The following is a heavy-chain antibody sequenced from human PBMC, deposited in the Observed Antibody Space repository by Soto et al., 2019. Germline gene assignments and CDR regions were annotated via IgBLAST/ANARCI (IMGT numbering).Heavy chain of an antibody. CDR1: GYTFTDYY. V-gene: IGHV1-69-2*01. D-gene: IGHD2-15*01. J-gene: IGHJ5*02. CDR3: ATFARRYCSGGSCFGWFDP. Sequence: EVQLVQSGAEVKKPGATVKISCKVSGYTFTDYYMHWVQQAPGKGLEWMGLVDPEDGETIYAEKFQGRVTITADTSTDTAYMELSSLRSEDTAVYYCATFARRYCSGGSCFGWFDPWGQGTLVTVSS. CDR2: VDPEDGET.